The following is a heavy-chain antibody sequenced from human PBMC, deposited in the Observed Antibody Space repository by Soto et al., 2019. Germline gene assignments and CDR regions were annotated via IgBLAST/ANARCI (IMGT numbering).Heavy chain of an antibody. CDR2: IYYSGST. Sequence: PSETLSLTCTGSGGSISRSSYYWGWIRQPPGKGLEWIGSIYYSGSTYYNPSLKSRVTISVDTSKNQFSLKLSSVTAADTAVYYCARHAVHSSGFTVYWRQGPLVTVSS. CDR3: ARHAVHSSGFTVY. D-gene: IGHD6-19*01. V-gene: IGHV4-39*01. J-gene: IGHJ4*02. CDR1: GGSISRSSYY.